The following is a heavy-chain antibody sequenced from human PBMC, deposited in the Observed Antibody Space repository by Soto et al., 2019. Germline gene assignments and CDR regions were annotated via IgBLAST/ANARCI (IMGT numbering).Heavy chain of an antibody. V-gene: IGHV3-23*01. D-gene: IGHD3-22*01. CDR2: LSGSGVST. CDR1: GFPFSNYA. CDR3: TNSPVSAYYDLF. J-gene: IGHJ4*02. Sequence: SLRLSCVASGFPFSNYAMTWVRQAPGKGLEWVSALSGSGVSTYYADSVMGRFTISRDNSKNTVYLQMNSLRAEDTAVYYCTNSPVSAYYDLFWGQGTLVTVSS.